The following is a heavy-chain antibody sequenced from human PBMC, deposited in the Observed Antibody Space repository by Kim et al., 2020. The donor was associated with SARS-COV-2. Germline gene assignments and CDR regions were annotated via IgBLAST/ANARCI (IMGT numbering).Heavy chain of an antibody. V-gene: IGHV1-3*01. D-gene: IGHD6-13*01. Sequence: ASVKVSCKASGYTFTSYAMHSVRQAPGQRLEWMGWINAGNGNTKYSQKFQGRVTITRDTSASTAYMELSSRRSEDTAVYYCARDFKYSSSWYNWFDPWGQGTLVTVSS. CDR1: GYTFTSYA. CDR3: ARDFKYSSSWYNWFDP. J-gene: IGHJ5*02. CDR2: INAGNGNT.